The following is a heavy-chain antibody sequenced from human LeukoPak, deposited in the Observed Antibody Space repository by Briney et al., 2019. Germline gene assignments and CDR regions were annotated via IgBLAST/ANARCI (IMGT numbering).Heavy chain of an antibody. V-gene: IGHV3-7*01. Sequence: GGSLRLSCVASGFSFDSYWMNWVRQAPGRGLEWVANINHDATEKYYVDSVKGRFTISRDNAKKSLYLQMNSLRAEDTAVYYCARDLDGYNPLDYWGQGTLVTVSS. D-gene: IGHD5-24*01. CDR2: INHDATEK. CDR1: GFSFDSYW. J-gene: IGHJ4*02. CDR3: ARDLDGYNPLDY.